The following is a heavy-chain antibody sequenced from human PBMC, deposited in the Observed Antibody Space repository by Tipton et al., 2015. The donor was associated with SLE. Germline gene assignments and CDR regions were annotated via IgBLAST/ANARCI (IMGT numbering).Heavy chain of an antibody. CDR3: ARDGAAGGLFCVY. V-gene: IGHV4-34*01. J-gene: IGHJ4*02. D-gene: IGHD6-13*01. CDR1: GGSFSGYY. Sequence: LRLSCTVSGGSFSGYYWSWIRQPPGKGLEWIGEINHSGSTNYNPSLKSRVTISVDTSKNQFSLKLSSVTAADTAVYYCARDGAAGGLFCVYWGQGTLVTVSS. CDR2: INHSGST.